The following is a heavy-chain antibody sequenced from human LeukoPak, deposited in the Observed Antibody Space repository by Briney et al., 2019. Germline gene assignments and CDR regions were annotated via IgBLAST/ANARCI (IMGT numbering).Heavy chain of an antibody. Sequence: SETLSLTCTVSGGFISTYYWSWIRQPPGKGLEWIGYIYYSGRTNYNPSLKSRVTISVDTSKNQFSLKLSSVTAADTAVYYCARSGSNYGAPERWGQGTLVTVSS. CDR3: ARSGSNYGAPER. V-gene: IGHV4-59*01. J-gene: IGHJ4*02. CDR2: IYYSGRT. CDR1: GGFISTYY. D-gene: IGHD4-17*01.